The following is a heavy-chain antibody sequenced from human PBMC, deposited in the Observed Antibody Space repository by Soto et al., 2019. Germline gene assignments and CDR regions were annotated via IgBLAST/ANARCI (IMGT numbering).Heavy chain of an antibody. J-gene: IGHJ5*02. Sequence: ASVKVSCKAPRDTFTSYYINWVRQAPGQGLEWMGVINPHGGSTAYAQKFKGIVTLTRDTSASTVYMEVSSLTSEDTAMYYCARSSVGNFGIIIEGTNWFAPWGQGTLVTVSS. CDR3: ARSSVGNFGIIIEGTNWFAP. CDR2: INPHGGST. D-gene: IGHD1-26*01. CDR1: RDTFTSYY. V-gene: IGHV1-46*01.